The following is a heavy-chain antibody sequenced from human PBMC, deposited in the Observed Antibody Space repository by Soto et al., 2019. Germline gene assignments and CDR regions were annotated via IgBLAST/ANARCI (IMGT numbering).Heavy chain of an antibody. D-gene: IGHD3-22*01. CDR3: ARGTVLDYDSSGYYSDAFDI. V-gene: IGHV1-46*01. Sequence: ASVKVSCKASGYTFTCYYMHWVRQAPGQGLEWMGIINPSGGSTSYAQKFQGRVTMTRDTSTSTVYMELSSLRSEDTAVYYCARGTVLDYDSSGYYSDAFDIWGQGTMVTVSS. CDR1: GYTFTCYY. J-gene: IGHJ3*02. CDR2: INPSGGST.